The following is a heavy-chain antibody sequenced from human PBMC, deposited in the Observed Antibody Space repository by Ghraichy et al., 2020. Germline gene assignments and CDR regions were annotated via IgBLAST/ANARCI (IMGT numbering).Heavy chain of an antibody. Sequence: GGSLRLSCAASGFTFSSYSMNWVRQAPGKGLEWVSSISSSSSYIYYADSVKGRFTISRDNAKNSLYLQMNSLRAEDMAVYYCARDTEAAHPYYYYYGMDVWGQGTTVTVSS. CDR3: ARDTEAAHPYYYYYGMDV. D-gene: IGHD6-6*01. J-gene: IGHJ6*02. CDR1: GFTFSSYS. CDR2: ISSSSSYI. V-gene: IGHV3-21*01.